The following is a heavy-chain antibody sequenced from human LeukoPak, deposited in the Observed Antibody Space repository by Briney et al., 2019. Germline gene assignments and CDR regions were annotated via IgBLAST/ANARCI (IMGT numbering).Heavy chain of an antibody. CDR1: GFTFSSYG. CDR2: ISYDGSNK. J-gene: IGHJ4*02. D-gene: IGHD2-2*01. Sequence: GGSLRLSCAASGFTFSSYGMHWVRQAPGKGLEWVAVISYDGSNKYYADSVKGRFTISRDNSKNTLYLQTNSLRAEDTAVYYCAKDGPGTQLNYWGQGTLVTVSS. V-gene: IGHV3-30*18. CDR3: AKDGPGTQLNY.